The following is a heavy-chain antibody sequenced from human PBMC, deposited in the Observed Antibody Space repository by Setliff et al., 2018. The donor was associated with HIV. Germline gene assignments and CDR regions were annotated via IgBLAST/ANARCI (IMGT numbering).Heavy chain of an antibody. D-gene: IGHD3-3*01. CDR3: AREEDYNFWSGYDWFDP. V-gene: IGHV4-59*11. CDR1: GGSMSSQY. CDR2: IYYSGST. J-gene: IGHJ5*02. Sequence: PSETLSLTCTVSGGSMSSQYWSWIRQPPGKGLEWIGSIYYSGSTNYIPSLKSRVTISVDTSKNQFSLKLSSVTAADTAVYYCAREEDYNFWSGYDWFDPWGQGTLVTVSS.